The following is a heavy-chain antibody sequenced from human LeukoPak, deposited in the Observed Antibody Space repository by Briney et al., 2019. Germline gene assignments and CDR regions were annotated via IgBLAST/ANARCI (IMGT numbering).Heavy chain of an antibody. J-gene: IGHJ4*02. V-gene: IGHV3-9*01. CDR3: AKGGGAGRRAALSFDY. D-gene: IGHD6-19*01. CDR1: GFTFDDYA. CDR2: ISWNSGSI. Sequence: GGSLRLSCAASGFTFDDYAMHWVRQAPGKGLEWVSGISWNSGSIGYADSVKGRFTISRDNAKNSLYLQMNSLRAEGTALYYCAKGGGAGRRAALSFDYWGQGTLVTVSS.